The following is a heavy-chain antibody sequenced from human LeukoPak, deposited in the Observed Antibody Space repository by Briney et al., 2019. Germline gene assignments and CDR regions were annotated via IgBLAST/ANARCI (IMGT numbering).Heavy chain of an antibody. Sequence: GGSLRLSCAASGFTFSSYSLNWVRQAPGKGLEWVSSISSSSSYIYYADSVKGRFTISRDNAKNSLYLQMNSLRAEDTAVYYCARDRRSSSWYMYYDSSGYYVVDYWGQGTLVTVSS. CDR3: ARDRRSSSWYMYYDSSGYYVVDY. CDR1: GFTFSSYS. D-gene: IGHD3-22*01. CDR2: ISSSSSYI. V-gene: IGHV3-21*01. J-gene: IGHJ4*02.